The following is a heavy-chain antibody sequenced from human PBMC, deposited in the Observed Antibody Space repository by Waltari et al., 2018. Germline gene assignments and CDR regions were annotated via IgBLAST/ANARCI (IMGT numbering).Heavy chain of an antibody. CDR3: AAGELDGSGSYRY. J-gene: IGHJ4*02. CDR1: GYTFTGYY. D-gene: IGHD3-10*01. CDR2: IVVGSGNT. V-gene: IGHV1-58*02. Sequence: QLVQSGAEVKKPGASVKVSCKASGYTFTGYYMHWVRQAPGQGLEWIGWIVVGSGNTNYAQKFQERVTITRDMSTSTAYMELSSLRSEDTAVYYCAAGELDGSGSYRYWGQGTLVTVSS.